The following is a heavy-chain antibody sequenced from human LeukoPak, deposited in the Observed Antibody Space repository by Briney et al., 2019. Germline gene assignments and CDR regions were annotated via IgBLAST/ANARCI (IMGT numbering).Heavy chain of an antibody. CDR2: IYSGGST. J-gene: IGHJ3*02. V-gene: IGHV3-66*01. CDR3: AKFFTGEYVRAFDI. CDR1: EFSVGSNY. Sequence: PGGSLRLSCAASEFSVGSNYMTWVRQAPGKGLEWVSLIYSGGSTYYADSVKGRFTISRDNSKNTLYLQMNSLRAEDTAVYYCAKFFTGEYVRAFDIWGQGTMVTVSS. D-gene: IGHD3-10*02.